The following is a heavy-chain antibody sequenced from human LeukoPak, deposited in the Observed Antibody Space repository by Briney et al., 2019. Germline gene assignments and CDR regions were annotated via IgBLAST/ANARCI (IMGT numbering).Heavy chain of an antibody. Sequence: ASVKVSCKASGYTFTDYYIHWVRRAPGQGLEWMAWMNPNSGGTSYAQKFQGRVTMTRDTSISTAYMELSRLRFDDTAVYYCARDAPGRNYGDYRELDYWGQGTLVTVSS. J-gene: IGHJ4*02. CDR2: MNPNSGGT. D-gene: IGHD4-17*01. CDR3: ARDAPGRNYGDYRELDY. CDR1: GYTFTDYY. V-gene: IGHV1-2*02.